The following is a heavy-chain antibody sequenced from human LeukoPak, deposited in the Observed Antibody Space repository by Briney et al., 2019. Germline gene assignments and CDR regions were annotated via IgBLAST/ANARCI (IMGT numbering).Heavy chain of an antibody. J-gene: IGHJ4*02. D-gene: IGHD5-18*01. Sequence: SETLSLTCTVSGGSISSYYWSWIRQPPGKGLEWIGYIYYSGSTNYNPSLKSRVTISMDTSKNQFSLKLSSVTAADTAVYYCARLYSYGSWGPDYWGQGTLVTVSS. CDR3: ARLYSYGSWGPDY. V-gene: IGHV4-59*01. CDR2: IYYSGST. CDR1: GGSISSYY.